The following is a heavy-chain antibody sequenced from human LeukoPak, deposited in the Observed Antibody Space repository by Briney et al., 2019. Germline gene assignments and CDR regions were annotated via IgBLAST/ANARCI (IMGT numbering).Heavy chain of an antibody. D-gene: IGHD1-26*01. J-gene: IGHJ4*02. CDR2: IYKDGRT. CDR1: GFIVSSSY. CDR3: AKVQRWESPHYLDS. Sequence: GGSLRLFCAASGFIVSSSYMTWVRQAPGKGLEWVSVIYKDGRTFYADSVRGRFTISRDNSKNTLYVQMNSLRDEDTAVYYCAKVQRWESPHYLDSWGQGTLVTVSS. V-gene: IGHV3-53*01.